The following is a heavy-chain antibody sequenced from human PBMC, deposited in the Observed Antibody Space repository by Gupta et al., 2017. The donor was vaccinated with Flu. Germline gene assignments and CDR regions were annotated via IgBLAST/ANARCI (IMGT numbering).Heavy chain of an antibody. CDR3: AKDPLIVVDHWGLGGTDY. J-gene: IGHJ4*02. V-gene: IGHV3-23*01. D-gene: IGHD3-22*01. Sequence: EVQLLESGGGLVKPGGSLRLSCAASGFTFRSYAMSWVRQDTGKGMEWVSAISGSGGSTYYADSVKGRFTISRDNSKNTLYLQMNSLRAEDTAVYYCAKDPLIVVDHWGLGGTDYWGQGTLVTVSS. CDR1: GFTFRSYA. CDR2: ISGSGGST.